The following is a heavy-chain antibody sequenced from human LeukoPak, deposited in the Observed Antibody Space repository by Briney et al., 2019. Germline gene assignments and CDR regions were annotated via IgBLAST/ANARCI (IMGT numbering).Heavy chain of an antibody. J-gene: IGHJ4*02. CDR1: GGTFSSYA. CDR3: AAGIFLGMAAPYFFNY. D-gene: IGHD2/OR15-2a*01. V-gene: IGHV1-69*04. Sequence: ASVKVSCKASGGTFSSYAISWVRQAPGQGLEWMGRIIPILGIANYAQKFQGRVTITADKSTSTAYMELSSLRSEDTAVYFCAAGIFLGMAAPYFFNYWGQGTLVTVSS. CDR2: IIPILGIA.